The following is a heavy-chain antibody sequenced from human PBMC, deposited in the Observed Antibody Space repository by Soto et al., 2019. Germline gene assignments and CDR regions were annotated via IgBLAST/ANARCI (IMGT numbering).Heavy chain of an antibody. Sequence: PGGSLRLSCAASGFTFSSYWMTWIRQAPGKGLEWITHISTTSGYTNYADSVRGRFTVSRDNANNSLVLEMNSLRVEDTAVYFCARDRDPYGPGFFDTWGQGVLVPVSS. CDR2: ISTTSGYT. J-gene: IGHJ4*02. D-gene: IGHD3-10*01. V-gene: IGHV3-21*05. CDR3: ARDRDPYGPGFFDT. CDR1: GFTFSSYW.